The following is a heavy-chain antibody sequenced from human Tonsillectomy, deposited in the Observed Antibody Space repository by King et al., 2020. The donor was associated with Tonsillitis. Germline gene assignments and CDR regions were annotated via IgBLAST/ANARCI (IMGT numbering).Heavy chain of an antibody. J-gene: IGHJ6*02. CDR3: ARSSSGDV. V-gene: IGHV1-2*02. Sequence: VQLVQSGAEVKKPGASVKVSCKASGYTLTGSYLHWVRQAPGLGLEGMGWINPNSGGTNYAQKFQGRVTMTRDTSISTAYMELSGLSSDDTAVYYCARSSSGDVWGQGTTVTVSS. CDR2: INPNSGGT. D-gene: IGHD3-10*01. CDR1: GYTLTGSY.